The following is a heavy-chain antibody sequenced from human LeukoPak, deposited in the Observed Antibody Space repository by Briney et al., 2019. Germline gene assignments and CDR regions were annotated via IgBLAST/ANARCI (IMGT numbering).Heavy chain of an antibody. CDR1: GGSISSYY. J-gene: IGHJ3*02. CDR3: ARQGLDAFDI. V-gene: IGHV4-59*01. D-gene: IGHD3/OR15-3a*01. Sequence: SETLSLTCTVSGGSISSYYWSRIRQPPGKGLEWIGYIYYSGSTNYNPSLKSRVTISVDTSKNQFSLKLSSVTAAGTAVYYCARQGLDAFDIWGQGTMVTVSS. CDR2: IYYSGST.